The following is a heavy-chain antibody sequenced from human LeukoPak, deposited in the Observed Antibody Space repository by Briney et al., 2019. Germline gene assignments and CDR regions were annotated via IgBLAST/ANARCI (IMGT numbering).Heavy chain of an antibody. CDR1: GFSFSETW. CDR2: IRGDGSDA. D-gene: IGHD2/OR15-2a*01. Sequence: GGSLRLSCAASGFSFSETWMHWVRQVPGRGLIWVSRIRGDGSDARYAESVKGRFTIPRDNAENTLYLRMNSLREEDTAIYYCARDWFHAIDYWGQGTLVTVSS. V-gene: IGHV3-74*01. CDR3: ARDWFHAIDY. J-gene: IGHJ4*02.